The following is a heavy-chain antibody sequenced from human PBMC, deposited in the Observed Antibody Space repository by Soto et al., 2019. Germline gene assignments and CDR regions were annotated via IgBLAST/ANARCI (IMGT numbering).Heavy chain of an antibody. CDR1: GGSINSAGYY. Sequence: QVQLQESGPGLVKPSQTLSLTCTVSGGSINSAGYYWTWVRQLPGKGREGIGYIYYSGSTYYNPSLQSRLTISIDTSKNQFSLRLTSVTAADTAVYYCARYYYGSGSYSYFDYWGQGTLVAVSS. CDR2: IYYSGST. V-gene: IGHV4-31*03. CDR3: ARYYYGSGSYSYFDY. J-gene: IGHJ4*02. D-gene: IGHD3-10*01.